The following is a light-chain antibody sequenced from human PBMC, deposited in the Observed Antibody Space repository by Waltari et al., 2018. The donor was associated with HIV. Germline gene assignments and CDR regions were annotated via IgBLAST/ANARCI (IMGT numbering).Light chain of an antibody. J-gene: IGKJ2*01. V-gene: IGKV1-5*03. CDR3: QQYNRYYT. Sequence: DIQMTQSPSILSVSVGDRVTITCRASQTINNWLAWYQQKPGKAPKLLIYKASNLESGVPSRFSGSGSGTEFTLTINSLQPDDFATYYCQQYNRYYTFGQGTKLEIK. CDR1: QTINNW. CDR2: KAS.